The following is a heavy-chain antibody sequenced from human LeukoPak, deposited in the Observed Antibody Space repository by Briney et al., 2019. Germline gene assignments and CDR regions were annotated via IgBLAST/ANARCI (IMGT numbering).Heavy chain of an antibody. D-gene: IGHD6-13*01. CDR3: ARGPPESSSSDY. V-gene: IGHV1-8*01. J-gene: IGHJ4*02. CDR1: GYTFTSYD. Sequence: ASVKVSCEASGYTFTSYDINWVRQAPGQGLEWMGWMNPKSANTGYAQKFQGRVTMTRSTSISTAYMEVTSLRSEDTAVYYCARGPPESSSSDYWGQGTLVTVSS. CDR2: MNPKSANT.